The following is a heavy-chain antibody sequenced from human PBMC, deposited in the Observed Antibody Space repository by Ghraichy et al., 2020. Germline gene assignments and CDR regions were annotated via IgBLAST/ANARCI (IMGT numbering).Heavy chain of an antibody. CDR1: GGTFSSYA. CDR2: IIPIFGTA. Sequence: SVKVSCKASGGTFSSYAISWVRQAPGQGLEWMGGIIPIFGTANYAQKFQGRVTITADESTSTAYMELSSLRSEDTAVYYCARENNPSRYFDWLPHTFSFDYWGQGTLVTVSS. D-gene: IGHD3-9*01. CDR3: ARENNPSRYFDWLPHTFSFDY. J-gene: IGHJ4*02. V-gene: IGHV1-69*13.